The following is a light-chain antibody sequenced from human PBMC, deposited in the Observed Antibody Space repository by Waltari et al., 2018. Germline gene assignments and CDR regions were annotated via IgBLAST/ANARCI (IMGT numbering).Light chain of an antibody. CDR2: WFN. J-gene: IGLJ2*01. CDR3: QSYDTSLSGV. CDR1: GSNIGAGYD. Sequence: QSVLTQPPSVSGAPGQRVTISCTGGGSNIGAGYDVHWYRQLPGKAPELLIYWFNDRRAGVPGRFFGSLFGTSALLVITGRQAEYEADYSCQSYDTSLSGVFGGGTKLTV. V-gene: IGLV1-40*01.